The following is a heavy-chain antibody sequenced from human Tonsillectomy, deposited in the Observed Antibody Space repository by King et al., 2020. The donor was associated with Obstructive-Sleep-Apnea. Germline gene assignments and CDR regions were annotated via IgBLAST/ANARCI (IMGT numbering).Heavy chain of an antibody. V-gene: IGHV4-31*11. D-gene: IGHD4-17*01. CDR1: GDFISSDESY. CDR3: ARDPVRLPGHTYDY. CDR2: IHNTGQT. J-gene: IGHJ4*02. Sequence: VQLQESGPGLVNPSQTLSLTCAVSGDFISSDESYLGWLRQKPGKALEWIGSIHNTGQTYYDPSLRSRTSVSLDTSTNHFSLRLSSVSAADTAVYYCARDPVRLPGHTYDYWGQGTLVTVPS.